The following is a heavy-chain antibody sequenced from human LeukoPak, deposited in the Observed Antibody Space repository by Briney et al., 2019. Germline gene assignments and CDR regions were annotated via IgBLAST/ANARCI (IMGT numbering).Heavy chain of an antibody. Sequence: SQTLSLTCAISGDSVSSNSATWNWIRQSPSRGLEWLGRTYYRSKWYNDYAVSVQSRIIINPDTSKNHFSLQLNSVTPDDTAVYYCARDAQQGYDFWSGYLCWFDPWGQGTLVTVSS. D-gene: IGHD3-3*01. CDR2: TYYRSKWYN. J-gene: IGHJ5*02. V-gene: IGHV6-1*01. CDR3: ARDAQQGYDFWSGYLCWFDP. CDR1: GDSVSSNSAT.